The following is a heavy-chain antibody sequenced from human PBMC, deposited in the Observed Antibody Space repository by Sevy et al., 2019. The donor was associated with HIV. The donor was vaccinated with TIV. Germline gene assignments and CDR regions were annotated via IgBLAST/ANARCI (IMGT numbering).Heavy chain of an antibody. J-gene: IGHJ4*02. CDR3: ACENAWGRGYS. V-gene: IGHV4-59*08. Sequence: SETLSLTCTVSGGSITSLYWNWIRQPPGKGLEWIANIYYNGHINYNPSLQSRATLSLDTSRNQFSLRLTSVNAAATAMYCCACENAWGRGYSWGQGTLVTVSS. CDR2: IYYNGHI. CDR1: GGSITSLY. D-gene: IGHD1-26*01.